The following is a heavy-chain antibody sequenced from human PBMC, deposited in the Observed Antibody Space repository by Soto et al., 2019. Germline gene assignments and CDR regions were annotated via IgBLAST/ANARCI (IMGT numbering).Heavy chain of an antibody. CDR3: TTNYYDSGGYDNCFAP. V-gene: IGHV3-49*03. J-gene: IGHJ5*02. D-gene: IGHD3-22*01. CDR2: IRSKTYGGTT. CDR1: GFTFGDYA. Sequence: PGGSLRLSCTASGFTFGDYAMSWFRQAPGEGLEWVGFIRSKTYGGTTVYAASVKGRFTISRDDSKSIAHLQMNSLKTEDTAVYYCTTNYYDSGGYDNCFAPGGQEPLATVPS.